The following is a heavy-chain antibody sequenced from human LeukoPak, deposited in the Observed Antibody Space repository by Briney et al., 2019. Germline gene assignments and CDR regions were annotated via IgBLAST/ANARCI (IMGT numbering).Heavy chain of an antibody. CDR1: GGSISSYY. CDR3: ARQGGYGDYRLDY. D-gene: IGHD4-17*01. Sequence: PSETLSLTCTVSGGSISSYYWSWIRQPPGKGLEWIGYIYYSGSTNYNPSLKSRVTISVDTSKNQFSLKLSSVTAADTAVYYCARQGGYGDYRLDYWGQGTLVTVSS. CDR2: IYYSGST. V-gene: IGHV4-59*08. J-gene: IGHJ4*02.